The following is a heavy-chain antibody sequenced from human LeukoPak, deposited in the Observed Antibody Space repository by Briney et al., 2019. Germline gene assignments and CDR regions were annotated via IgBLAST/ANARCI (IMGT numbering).Heavy chain of an antibody. CDR1: GGSFSGYY. Sequence: SETLSLTCAVYGGSFSGYYWSWIRQPPGKGLEWIGEINHSGSTNYNPSLKSRVTISVDTSKNQFSLKLSSVTAADTAVYYCARGRKGVHIVVVVASTHLVYWGQGTLVTVSS. CDR2: INHSGST. V-gene: IGHV4-34*01. D-gene: IGHD2-15*01. CDR3: ARGRKGVHIVVVVASTHLVY. J-gene: IGHJ4*02.